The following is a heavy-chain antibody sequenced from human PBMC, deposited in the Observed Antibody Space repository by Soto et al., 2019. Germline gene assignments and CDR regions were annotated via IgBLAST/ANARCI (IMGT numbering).Heavy chain of an antibody. Sequence: ASVKVSCKASGGTFSSYAISWVRQAPGQGLEWMGGIIPIFGTANYAQKFQGRVTITADESTSTAYMELSSLRSEDTAVYYCARPIAAAGFYYYGMDVWGQGTTVTVSS. J-gene: IGHJ6*02. CDR2: IIPIFGTA. V-gene: IGHV1-69*13. D-gene: IGHD6-13*01. CDR1: GGTFSSYA. CDR3: ARPIAAAGFYYYGMDV.